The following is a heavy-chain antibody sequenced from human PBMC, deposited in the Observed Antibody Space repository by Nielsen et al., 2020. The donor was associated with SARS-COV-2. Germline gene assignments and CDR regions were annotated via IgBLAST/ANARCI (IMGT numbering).Heavy chain of an antibody. CDR3: ARESSVYGHYNYGMDV. D-gene: IGHD5/OR15-5a*01. V-gene: IGHV4-31*03. Sequence: SETLSLTCTVSGGPISSGGYYWSWIRHPPGKGLEWIGYIYFNGRTCYNPSLKSRVTISVDTSKNQFSLSSRSVTAADTAVYYCARESSVYGHYNYGMDVWGQGTTITVSS. CDR2: IYFNGRT. CDR1: GGPISSGGYY. J-gene: IGHJ6*02.